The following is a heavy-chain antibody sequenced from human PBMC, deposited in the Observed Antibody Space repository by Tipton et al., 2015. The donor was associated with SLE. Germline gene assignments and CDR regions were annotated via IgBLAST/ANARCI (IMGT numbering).Heavy chain of an antibody. Sequence: LRLSCTVSGGSISSYYWSWIRQPPGKGLEWIGHIYYSGSTNYNPPLKSRVTISLDTSKNQFSLKLSSVTAADTAVYYCARQGGQWLDFDYWGQGTLVTVSS. J-gene: IGHJ4*02. V-gene: IGHV4-59*08. CDR1: GGSISSYY. CDR2: IYYSGST. D-gene: IGHD6-19*01. CDR3: ARQGGQWLDFDY.